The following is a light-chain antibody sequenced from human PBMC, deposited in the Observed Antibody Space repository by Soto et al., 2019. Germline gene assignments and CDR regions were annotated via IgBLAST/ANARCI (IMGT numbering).Light chain of an antibody. V-gene: IGLV2-8*01. CDR2: EVS. Sequence: QSVLTQPPSASGSPGQSVTISFTGTGSDVGDYNYVSWYQQHPGKAPKLMIYEVSKRPSGVPDRFSGSKSGNTASLTVSGLQAEDEANYYCSSYTGSSYVFGTGTKATVL. CDR1: GSDVGDYNY. J-gene: IGLJ1*01. CDR3: SSYTGSSYV.